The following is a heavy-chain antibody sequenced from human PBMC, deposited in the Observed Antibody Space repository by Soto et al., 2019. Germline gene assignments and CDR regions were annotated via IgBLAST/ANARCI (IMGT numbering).Heavy chain of an antibody. CDR1: GGSISSGGYY. Sequence: QVQLQESGPGLVKPSQTLSLTCTVSGGSISSGGYYWSWIRQHPGKGLEWIGYIYYSGSTYYNPSLKRRVTISVDPSKDQFSLKLSSVPAADTAVYYCASDSSSWYGPFDPWGQGTLVTVSS. CDR3: ASDSSSWYGPFDP. CDR2: IYYSGST. J-gene: IGHJ5*02. V-gene: IGHV4-31*03. D-gene: IGHD6-13*01.